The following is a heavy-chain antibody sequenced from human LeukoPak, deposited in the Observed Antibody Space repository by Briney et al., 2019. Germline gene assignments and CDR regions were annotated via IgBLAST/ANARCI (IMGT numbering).Heavy chain of an antibody. J-gene: IGHJ6*02. CDR2: ISAYNGNT. V-gene: IGHV1-18*01. Sequence: ASVKVSCKASGYTFTSYGISWVRQAPGQGLEWMGWISAYNGNTNYAQKLQGRVTMTTDTSTSTAYMELRSLRSDDTAVYHCARDPAIAVAGTTGMDVWGQGTTVTVSS. CDR1: GYTFTSYG. D-gene: IGHD6-19*01. CDR3: ARDPAIAVAGTTGMDV.